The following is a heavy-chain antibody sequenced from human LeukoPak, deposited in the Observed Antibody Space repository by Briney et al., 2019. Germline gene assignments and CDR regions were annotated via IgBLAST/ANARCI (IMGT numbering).Heavy chain of an antibody. V-gene: IGHV4-38-2*02. D-gene: IGHD3-3*01. Sequence: SETLSLTCTVSGYSISSGYDWGWIRQPPGKGLEWIGSIYYRRTLYYNPSLESRVTISIDTSKNQLSLTLSSMTAADTAMYYCAKDGEWTFDIWGQGTMVTVSS. J-gene: IGHJ3*02. CDR2: IYYRRTL. CDR3: AKDGEWTFDI. CDR1: GYSISSGYD.